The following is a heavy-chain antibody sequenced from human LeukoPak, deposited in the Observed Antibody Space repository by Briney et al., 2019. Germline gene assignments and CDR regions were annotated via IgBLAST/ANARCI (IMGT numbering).Heavy chain of an antibody. CDR2: INPNSGGT. Sequence: ASVKVSCKASGYTFTGYYMHWVRQAPGQGLEWMGWINPNSGGTNYAQKFQGRVTMTRDTSISTAYMELSRLRSDDTAVYYCARGNAWGNCDKNTPTDYWGQGTLVTVSS. CDR3: ARGNAWGNCDKNTPTDY. V-gene: IGHV1-2*02. CDR1: GYTFTGYY. J-gene: IGHJ4*02. D-gene: IGHD4-23*01.